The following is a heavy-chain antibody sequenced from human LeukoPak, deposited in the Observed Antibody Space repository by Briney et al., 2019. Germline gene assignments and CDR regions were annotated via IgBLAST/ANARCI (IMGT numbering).Heavy chain of an antibody. Sequence: GRSLRLSCAASGFTFSSYGMHWVRQAPGKGLEWVAVISYDGSNKYYADSVKGRFTISRDNSKNTLYLQMNSLRAEDTAVYYCAKVGTTVTSEFFWGQGTLVTVSS. V-gene: IGHV3-30*18. CDR2: ISYDGSNK. J-gene: IGHJ4*02. D-gene: IGHD4-17*01. CDR1: GFTFSSYG. CDR3: AKVGTTVTSEFF.